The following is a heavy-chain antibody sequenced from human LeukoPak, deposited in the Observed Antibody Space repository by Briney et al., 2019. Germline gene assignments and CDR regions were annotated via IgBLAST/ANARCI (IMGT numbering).Heavy chain of an antibody. J-gene: IGHJ4*02. V-gene: IGHV1-18*01. Sequence: GASVKVSCKSSGYTFTSYDVNWVRQAPGQGLEWMGCISGYNGNTDYAQKLQGRVTMTTDTSTSTAYMELRSLRSDDTAVYYCARSLAVAGTLGYWGQGTLVTVSS. CDR3: ARSLAVAGTLGY. CDR2: ISGYNGNT. CDR1: GYTFTSYD. D-gene: IGHD6-19*01.